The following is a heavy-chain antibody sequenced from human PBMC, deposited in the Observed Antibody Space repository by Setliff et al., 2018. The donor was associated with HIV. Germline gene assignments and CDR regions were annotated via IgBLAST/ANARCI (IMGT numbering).Heavy chain of an antibody. CDR2: IYDSGST. CDR1: GGSISGFY. Sequence: LSLTCTVSGGSISGFYWNWIRQSAGKGLQWIGRIYDSGSTKYNPSLKSRVTMSLDTSKNQFSLNLDSVTAADTAVFYCARQYNRQYGMDVWGQGTTVTVSS. V-gene: IGHV4-4*07. D-gene: IGHD1-20*01. CDR3: ARQYNRQYGMDV. J-gene: IGHJ6*02.